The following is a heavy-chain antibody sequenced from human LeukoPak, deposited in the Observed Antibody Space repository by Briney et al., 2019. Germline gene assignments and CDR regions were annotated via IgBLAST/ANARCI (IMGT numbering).Heavy chain of an antibody. D-gene: IGHD2-2*01. V-gene: IGHV3-48*03. Sequence: GGSLRLSCAASGFTFSSYEMNWVRQAPGKGLEGVSYISSSGSTIYYADSVKGRFTISRDNAKNSLYLQMNSLRAEDTAVYYCARAGYCSSTSCPYYYYMDVWGKGTTVTISS. J-gene: IGHJ6*03. CDR2: ISSSGSTI. CDR3: ARAGYCSSTSCPYYYYMDV. CDR1: GFTFSSYE.